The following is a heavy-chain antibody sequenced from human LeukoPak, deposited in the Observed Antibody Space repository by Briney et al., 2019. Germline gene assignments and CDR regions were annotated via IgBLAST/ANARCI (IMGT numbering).Heavy chain of an antibody. J-gene: IGHJ4*02. Sequence: GGSLRLSCVASGFTVSNNYMSWGRQTPGKGLEWVGFIKSKAHSETTDYAAPVKGRFTISRDDSKNTVYLQMNSLTTEDTAVYYCATEQSGSHDHWGQGTLVTVSS. D-gene: IGHD1-26*01. CDR1: GFTVSNNY. V-gene: IGHV3-15*01. CDR2: IKSKAHSETT. CDR3: ATEQSGSHDH.